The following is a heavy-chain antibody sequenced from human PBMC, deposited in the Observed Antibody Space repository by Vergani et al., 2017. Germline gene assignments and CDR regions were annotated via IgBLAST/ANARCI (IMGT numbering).Heavy chain of an antibody. J-gene: IGHJ5*02. V-gene: IGHV4-61*02. D-gene: IGHD4-17*01. CDR2: IYTSGST. Sequence: QVQLQESGPGLVKPSQTLSLTCTVSGGSISSGSYYWSWIRQPAGKGLEWIGRIYTSGSTNYNPSLKSRVTISVDTSKNQFSLKLSSVTAADTAVYYCARYSRGYYGDYIFDPWGQGTLVTVSS. CDR1: GGSISSGSYY. CDR3: ARYSRGYYGDYIFDP.